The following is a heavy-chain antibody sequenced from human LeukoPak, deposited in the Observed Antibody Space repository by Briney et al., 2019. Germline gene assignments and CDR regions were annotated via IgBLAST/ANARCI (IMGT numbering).Heavy chain of an antibody. Sequence: NPSETLSLTCTVSGGSVSSDSYFWTWIRQPPGKGLEWIGYIYYSGSTNYNPSLKSRVTISLDTSKSQISLKLRSVTAADTAVYYCARAKTSYDLLTGSRSPPQNIDYWGQGTLVTVSS. CDR1: GGSVSSDSYF. D-gene: IGHD3-9*01. J-gene: IGHJ4*02. V-gene: IGHV4-61*01. CDR2: IYYSGST. CDR3: ARAKTSYDLLTGSRSPPQNIDY.